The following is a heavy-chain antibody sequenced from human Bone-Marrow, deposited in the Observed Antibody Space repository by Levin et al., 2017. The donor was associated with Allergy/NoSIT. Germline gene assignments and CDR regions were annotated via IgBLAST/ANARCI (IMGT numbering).Heavy chain of an antibody. CDR1: GDSISTSDYY. Sequence: SETLSLTCSVSGDSISTSDYYWGWIRQSPGTGLEWIGSINYSGTTYYNPSLKSRVTISVDTSKNQISLNLRSVNAADTAVYYCARDPQGVNQFYGMDVWGQGTPVTVSS. V-gene: IGHV4-39*07. CDR2: INYSGTT. D-gene: IGHD3-10*01. J-gene: IGHJ6*02. CDR3: ARDPQGVNQFYGMDV.